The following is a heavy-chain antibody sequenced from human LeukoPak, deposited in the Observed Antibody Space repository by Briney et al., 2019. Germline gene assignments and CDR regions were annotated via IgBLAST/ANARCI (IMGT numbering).Heavy chain of an antibody. CDR2: IIPIFGTA. CDR3: AGDVAYSSSSPEDDY. J-gene: IGHJ4*02. CDR1: GGTFSSYA. V-gene: IGHV1-69*05. Sequence: SVKVSCKASGGTFSSYAISWVRQAPGQGLEWMGGIIPIFGTANYAQKFQGRVTITTDESTSTAYMELSSLRSEDTAVYYCAGDVAYSSSSPEDDYWGQGTLVTVSS. D-gene: IGHD6-6*01.